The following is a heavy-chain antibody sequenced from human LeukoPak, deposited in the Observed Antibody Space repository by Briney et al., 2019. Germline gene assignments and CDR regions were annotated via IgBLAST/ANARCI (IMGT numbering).Heavy chain of an antibody. CDR2: IHYSGNT. CDR3: ARHGRESRYFDWLLYYIDH. D-gene: IGHD3-9*01. Sequence: PSETLSLTRTVSGASISAYSWSWIRQPPGKGLEWIGCIHYSGNTHCNPSLESRVTLSVDTSKNQFSLKLSSVTAADTAVYYCARHGRESRYFDWLLYYIDHWGQGALVTVSS. V-gene: IGHV4-59*08. J-gene: IGHJ4*02. CDR1: GASISAYS.